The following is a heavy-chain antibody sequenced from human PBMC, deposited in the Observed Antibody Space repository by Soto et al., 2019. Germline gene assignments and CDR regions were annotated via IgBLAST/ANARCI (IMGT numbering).Heavy chain of an antibody. Sequence: GSLRLSCVASEFTFSSYEMNWVRQAPGKGLEWVSYISSSGTTIYYTDSVKGRFTISRDNAKKSLYLQMNSLRAEDTAVYYCVRFGGAAAGPGDYWGQGTLVTVSS. D-gene: IGHD6-13*01. CDR1: EFTFSSYE. CDR3: VRFGGAAAGPGDY. CDR2: ISSSGTTI. J-gene: IGHJ4*02. V-gene: IGHV3-48*03.